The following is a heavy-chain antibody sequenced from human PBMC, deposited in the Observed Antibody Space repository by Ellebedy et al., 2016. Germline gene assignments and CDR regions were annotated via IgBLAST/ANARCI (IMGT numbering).Heavy chain of an antibody. CDR1: GGSISDYF. CDR2: IVSSGST. CDR3: ARGVTPQFDY. Sequence: GSLRLSCTVSGGSISDYFWSWIRQPAGKGLEWVGRIVSSGSTNYNPSLKSRVTMSVDTSNHQFSLKLNSVTAADTAVYYCARGVTPQFDYWGQGILVTVAS. D-gene: IGHD2-21*02. J-gene: IGHJ4*02. V-gene: IGHV4-4*07.